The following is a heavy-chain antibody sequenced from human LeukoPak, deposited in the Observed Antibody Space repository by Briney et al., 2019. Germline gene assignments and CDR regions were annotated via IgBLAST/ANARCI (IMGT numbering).Heavy chain of an antibody. Sequence: PGGSLRLSCAASGFTFSSYSMNWVRQAPGKGLEWVSSISSSSSYIYYADSVKGRFTISRDNAKNSLYLQMNSLRAEDTAVYHCARDLTVGMVRGVILGGMDVWGKGTTVTVSS. CDR3: ARDLTVGMVRGVILGGMDV. V-gene: IGHV3-21*01. J-gene: IGHJ6*04. CDR2: ISSSSSYI. CDR1: GFTFSSYS. D-gene: IGHD3-10*01.